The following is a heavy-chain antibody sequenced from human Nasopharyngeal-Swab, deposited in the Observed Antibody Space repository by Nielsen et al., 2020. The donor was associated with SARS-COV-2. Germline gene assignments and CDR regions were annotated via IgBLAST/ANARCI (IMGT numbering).Heavy chain of an antibody. D-gene: IGHD3-10*01. V-gene: IGHV3-23*01. J-gene: IGHJ6*03. CDR2: ISGSGGST. Sequence: GESLKISCAASGFTFSSYAMSWVRQAPGKGLEWVSAISGSGGSTYYADSVKGRFTISRDNSKNTLYLQMNSLRAEDTAVYYCVRGYRTWSFPSSYYYYHMDVWGQGTTVTVSS. CDR1: GFTFSSYA. CDR3: VRGYRTWSFPSSYYYYHMDV.